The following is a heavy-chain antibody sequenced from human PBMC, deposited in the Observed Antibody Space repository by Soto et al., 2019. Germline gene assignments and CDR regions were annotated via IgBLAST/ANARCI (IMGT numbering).Heavy chain of an antibody. CDR2: IRNKANGYAT. D-gene: IGHD3-9*01. CDR1: GFTFNIAA. CDR3: DSTGYHFDY. J-gene: IGHJ4*02. Sequence: PGGSLRLSCAASGFTFNIAAIHWVRQASGKGLEWVGLIRNKANGYATAYAASVKGRITVSRDDSKSMAFLEMNSLKTEDTAVYYYDSTGYHFDYWGQGTLVTVSS. V-gene: IGHV3-73*01.